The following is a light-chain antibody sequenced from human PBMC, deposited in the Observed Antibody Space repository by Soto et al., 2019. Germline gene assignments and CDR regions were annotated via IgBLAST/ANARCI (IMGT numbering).Light chain of an antibody. CDR1: QSVSSY. Sequence: EIVLTQSPATLSLSPGERATLSCRASQSVSSYLAWYQQKPGQAPRLLIYDASNRATGIPARFSGSGSGTDFTRTISSLEPEDFAVYYCQQRRNWLYTFGQGTKLEIK. CDR3: QQRRNWLYT. V-gene: IGKV3-11*01. CDR2: DAS. J-gene: IGKJ2*01.